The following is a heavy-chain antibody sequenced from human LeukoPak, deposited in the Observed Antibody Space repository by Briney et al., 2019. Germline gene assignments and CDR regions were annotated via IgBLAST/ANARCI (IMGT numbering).Heavy chain of an antibody. J-gene: IGHJ4*02. CDR2: INPKSGAT. D-gene: IGHD6-19*01. V-gene: IGHV1-2*02. CDR3: ARGRPSSGSSGWGEY. CDR1: GYTFTGNY. Sequence: ASVKVSCKASGYTFTGNYMHWVRQAPGQGLEWVGWINPKSGATNNAQKFQGRVTMTRDTSISTVYMELSRLRSDDTAVYYCARGRPSSGSSGWGEYWGQGTLVTVSS.